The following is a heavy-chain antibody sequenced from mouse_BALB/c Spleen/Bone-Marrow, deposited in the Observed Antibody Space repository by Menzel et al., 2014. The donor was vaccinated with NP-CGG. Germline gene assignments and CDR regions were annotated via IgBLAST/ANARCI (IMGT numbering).Heavy chain of an antibody. J-gene: IGHJ1*01. CDR1: GFTFTDYY. CDR2: IRNKANGYTA. D-gene: IGHD1-1*01. CDR3: ARDENYDIYWYFDV. Sequence: EVKLVESGGGLVQPGGSLRLSCATSGFTFTDYYMSWVRQTPGKALEWLGFIRNKANGYTADYSVSVKGRLTISRDNSQNILYLQMNTLRAEDSATYYCARDENYDIYWYFDVWGAGTTITVSS. V-gene: IGHV7-3*02.